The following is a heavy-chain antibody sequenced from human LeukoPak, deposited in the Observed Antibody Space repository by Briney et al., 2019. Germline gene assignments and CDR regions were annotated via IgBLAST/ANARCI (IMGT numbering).Heavy chain of an antibody. D-gene: IGHD1/OR15-1a*01. CDR2: IYTSGST. Sequence: SETLSLTCTVSGGSISSGSYYWRWIRQPAGKGLEWIGRIYTSGSTNYNPSLKSRVTISVDTSKNQFSLKLSSVTAADTAVYYCARITEYKKNNRFGYHYYYMDVWGKGTTVTVSS. V-gene: IGHV4-61*02. J-gene: IGHJ6*03. CDR3: ARITEYKKNNRFGYHYYYMDV. CDR1: GGSISSGSYY.